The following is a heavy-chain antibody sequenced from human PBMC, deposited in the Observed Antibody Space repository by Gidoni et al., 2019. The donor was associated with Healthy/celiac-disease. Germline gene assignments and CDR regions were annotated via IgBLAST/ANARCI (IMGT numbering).Heavy chain of an antibody. CDR3: AKRRPGTRKHYGMDV. CDR2: ISYDGSNK. D-gene: IGHD3-10*01. V-gene: IGHV3-30*18. Sequence: QVQLVESGGGVVQPGRSLRLSCAASGFNFSSYGMHWVRQAPGKGLEWVAVISYDGSNKYYADSVNGRFTISRDNSKNTLYLQMNSLRAEDTAVYYCAKRRPGTRKHYGMDVWGQGTTVTVSS. CDR1: GFNFSSYG. J-gene: IGHJ6*02.